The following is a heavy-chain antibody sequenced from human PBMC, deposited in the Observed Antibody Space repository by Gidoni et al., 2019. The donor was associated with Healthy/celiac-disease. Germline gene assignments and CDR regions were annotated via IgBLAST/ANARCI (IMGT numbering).Heavy chain of an antibody. Sequence: QVQLVQSGAEVKKPGSSVKVSCNASGGPFSSYAISWVRQAPGQGLEWMGGIIPICGTANYAQKFQGRVTITADESTSTAYMELSSLRSEDTAVYYCARDPYQVVVTAIPGLYGMDVWGQGTTVTVSS. CDR3: ARDPYQVVVTAIPGLYGMDV. J-gene: IGHJ6*02. CDR2: IIPICGTA. D-gene: IGHD2-21*02. CDR1: GGPFSSYA. V-gene: IGHV1-69*01.